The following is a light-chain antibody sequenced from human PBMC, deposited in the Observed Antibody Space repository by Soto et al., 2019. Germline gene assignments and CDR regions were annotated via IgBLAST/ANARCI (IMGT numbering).Light chain of an antibody. CDR2: KAS. J-gene: IGKJ4*01. CDR1: QSINIW. CDR3: QPYNNWPLT. V-gene: IGKV1-5*03. Sequence: IQMTQSLSTLSASVGDRVTFTCRASQSINIWLAWYQQKPGKAPKLLIYKASTLEVGVPSRFSGSGSGTEFTLTISTLQSEDFAIYYCQPYNNWPLTFGGGTKVESK.